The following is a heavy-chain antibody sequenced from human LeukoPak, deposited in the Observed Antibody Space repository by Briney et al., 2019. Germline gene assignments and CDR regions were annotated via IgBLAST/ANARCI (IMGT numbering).Heavy chain of an antibody. V-gene: IGHV4-34*01. J-gene: IGHJ4*02. D-gene: IGHD3-10*01. CDR2: INHSGST. Sequence: PSETLSLTCAVYGGSFSGYYWSWIRQPPGKGLEWIGEINHSGSTNYNPSLKSRVTISVDTSKNQFSLKLSSVTAADTAVYYCARGRGYGSGLRPRFDYWGQGTLVTVSS. CDR3: ARGRGYGSGLRPRFDY. CDR1: GGSFSGYY.